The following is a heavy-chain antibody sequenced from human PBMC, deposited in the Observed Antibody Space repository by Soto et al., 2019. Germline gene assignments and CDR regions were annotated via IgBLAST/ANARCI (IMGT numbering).Heavy chain of an antibody. Sequence: SETLSLTCTVSGGSVSSGSYYWSWIRQPPGKGLEWIGYIYYSGSTNYNPSLKSRVTISVDTSKNQFSLKLSSVTAADTAVYYCARGLDYYDSSGYYYMLEQAFDIWGQGTMVTVSS. J-gene: IGHJ3*02. CDR3: ARGLDYYDSSGYYYMLEQAFDI. V-gene: IGHV4-61*01. D-gene: IGHD3-22*01. CDR2: IYYSGST. CDR1: GGSVSSGSYY.